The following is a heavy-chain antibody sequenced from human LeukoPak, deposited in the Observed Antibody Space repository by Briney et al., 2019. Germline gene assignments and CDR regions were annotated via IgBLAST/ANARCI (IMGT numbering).Heavy chain of an antibody. CDR3: AKALKYPAADFDY. D-gene: IGHD2-2*01. V-gene: IGHV3-23*01. CDR2: ISGGGGST. CDR1: GFAFRNCA. Sequence: GGSLRLSCAASGFAFRNCAMSWVRQAPGKGLEWVSVISGGGGSTYYADSVKGRFTISRDNSKNTLYLQMNSLRAEDTAIYYCAKALKYPAADFDYWGQGTLVTVSS. J-gene: IGHJ4*02.